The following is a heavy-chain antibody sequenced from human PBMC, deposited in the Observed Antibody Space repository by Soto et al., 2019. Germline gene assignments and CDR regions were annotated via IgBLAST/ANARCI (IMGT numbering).Heavy chain of an antibody. CDR3: AKVSYSGWYDGVDY. CDR1: GFTFSSYG. V-gene: IGHV3-30*18. Sequence: GGSLRLSCAASGFTFSSYGMHWVRQAPGKGLEWVAVISYDGSNKYYADSVKGRFTISRDNSKNTLYLQMNSLRAEDTAVYYCAKVSYSGWYDGVDYWGQGTLVTVSS. J-gene: IGHJ4*02. D-gene: IGHD6-19*01. CDR2: ISYDGSNK.